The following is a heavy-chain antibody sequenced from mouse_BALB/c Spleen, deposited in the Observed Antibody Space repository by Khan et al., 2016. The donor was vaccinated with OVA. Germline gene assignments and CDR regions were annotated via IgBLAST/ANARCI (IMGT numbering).Heavy chain of an antibody. CDR2: ISSGGHYT. J-gene: IGHJ4*01. Sequence: EVHLVESGGDLVKPGGSLKLSCAASGFTFSSYGMSWVRQTPDKRLEWVATISSGGHYTYFPDSVRGRFTIFRDNAKNTLSLQMSSLKSEDIAMYYCAISITTTKWDYYALDYWGQGTSVTVSS. V-gene: IGHV5-6*01. CDR1: GFTFSSYG. CDR3: AISITTTKWDYYALDY. D-gene: IGHD2-4*01.